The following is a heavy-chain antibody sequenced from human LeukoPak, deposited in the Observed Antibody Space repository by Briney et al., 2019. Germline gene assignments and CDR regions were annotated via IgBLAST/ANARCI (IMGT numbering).Heavy chain of an antibody. CDR3: ARSRYSSGWYWAEYFQH. D-gene: IGHD6-19*01. J-gene: IGHJ1*01. CDR1: GGSFSGYY. V-gene: IGHV4-34*01. CDR2: INHSGST. Sequence: SETLSLTCAVYGGSFSGYYWSWIRQPPGKGLEWIGEINHSGSTNYNPSLKSRVTISVDTFKNQFSLKLSSVTAADTAVYYCARSRYSSGWYWAEYFQHWGQGTLVTVSS.